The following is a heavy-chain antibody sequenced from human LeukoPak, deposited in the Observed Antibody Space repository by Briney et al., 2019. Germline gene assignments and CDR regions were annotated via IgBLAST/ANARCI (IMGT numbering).Heavy chain of an antibody. CDR3: TTPPH. CDR2: LKSDSDGGTT. CDR1: GITISSDW. Sequence: GGSLRLSCAASGITISSDWMSWVRQPPGKGFEYVARLKSDSDGGTTDHAAPVKGRFTISSDDSKNTLYLQMNSLTIEDTAVYYCTTPPHWGQGTLVTVSP. V-gene: IGHV3-15*01. J-gene: IGHJ4*02.